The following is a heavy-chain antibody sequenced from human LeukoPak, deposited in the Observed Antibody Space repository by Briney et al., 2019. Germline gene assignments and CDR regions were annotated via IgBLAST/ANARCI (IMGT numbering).Heavy chain of an antibody. CDR2: ISGSGDYT. CDR3: AKDPYQTYREYGSARPDY. V-gene: IGHV3-23*01. J-gene: IGHJ4*02. Sequence: GRSLRLSCAASGFTFNNNAMHWVRQAPGKRLEWVSSISGSGDYTNYAGSVKGRFTISRDNSKNTLYLQMNSLRAEDTAVYYCAKDPYQTYREYGSARPDYWGQGTLVTVSS. CDR1: GFTFNNNA. D-gene: IGHD3-10*01.